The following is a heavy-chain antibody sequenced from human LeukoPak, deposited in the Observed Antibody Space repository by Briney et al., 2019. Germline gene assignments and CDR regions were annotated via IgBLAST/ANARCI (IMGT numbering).Heavy chain of an antibody. CDR2: ISGGDGDT. D-gene: IGHD2-21*02. J-gene: IGHJ4*02. V-gene: IGHV3-23*01. Sequence: PGGSLRLSCAASVFTFSTYAMTWVRQAPGKGLEWVSGISGGDGDTNYADSVKGRFTISRDNSKNTLYLEMNSLRAEDTAVYFCAKGDWADYWGQGTLVTVSS. CDR3: AKGDWADY. CDR1: VFTFSTYA.